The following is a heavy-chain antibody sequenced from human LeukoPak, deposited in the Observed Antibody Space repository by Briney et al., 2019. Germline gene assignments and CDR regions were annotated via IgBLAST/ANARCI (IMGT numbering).Heavy chain of an antibody. D-gene: IGHD2-2*01. CDR3: ARNGQLLSGGNWFDP. Sequence: ASVKVSCKAFGYIFNGYYIHWVRQAPGQGPEWMGWINPNNGDTKCAQKFKGRVTMTRDTSISTAYMELSSLRSDDTAFYYCARNGQLLSGGNWFDPWGQGALVTVSS. V-gene: IGHV1-2*02. CDR2: INPNNGDT. CDR1: GYIFNGYY. J-gene: IGHJ5*02.